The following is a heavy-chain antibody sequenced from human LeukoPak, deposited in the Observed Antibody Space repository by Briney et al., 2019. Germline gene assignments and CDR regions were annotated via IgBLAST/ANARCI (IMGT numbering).Heavy chain of an antibody. Sequence: GGSLRLSWAASGFTFSSYAMNWVRQAPGKGLEWVSVISGSGGSTYHADSVKGRFTISRDNSKNTLYMQMNSLRAEDTAVYYCAKAAYSAYSSDAFDIWGQGTMVTVSS. J-gene: IGHJ3*02. CDR2: ISGSGGST. CDR1: GFTFSSYA. D-gene: IGHD5-12*01. V-gene: IGHV3-23*01. CDR3: AKAAYSAYSSDAFDI.